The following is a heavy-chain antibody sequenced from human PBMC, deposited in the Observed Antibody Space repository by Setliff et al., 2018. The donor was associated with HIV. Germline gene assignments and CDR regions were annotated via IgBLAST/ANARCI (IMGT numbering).Heavy chain of an antibody. Sequence: SETLSLTCTVSGSSISNYYWSWIRQPLGKGLELIGYIYTSGSTNYNPSLKSRVTISVDTSKNQFYLKLSSVTAADTAVYYCARGGSLNDYWGQGTLVTVSS. CDR3: ARGGSLNDY. D-gene: IGHD1-26*01. CDR2: IYTSGST. V-gene: IGHV4-4*09. CDR1: GSSISNYY. J-gene: IGHJ4*02.